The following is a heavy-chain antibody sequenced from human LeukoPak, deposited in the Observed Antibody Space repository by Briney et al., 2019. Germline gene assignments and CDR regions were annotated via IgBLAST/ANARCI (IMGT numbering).Heavy chain of an antibody. D-gene: IGHD6-19*01. Sequence: GGSLRLSCAASGFTFSSYAMSWVRQAPGKGLEWVSAISGSGGSTYYADSVKGRFTISRDNSKNTLYLQMNSLRAEDTAVYYCAKSAEWAGGSGNHNWFDPWGQGTLVTVSS. CDR3: AKSAEWAGGSGNHNWFDP. CDR2: ISGSGGST. CDR1: GFTFSSYA. V-gene: IGHV3-23*01. J-gene: IGHJ5*02.